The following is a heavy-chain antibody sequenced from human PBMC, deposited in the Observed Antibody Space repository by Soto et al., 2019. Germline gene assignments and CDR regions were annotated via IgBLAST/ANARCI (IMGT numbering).Heavy chain of an antibody. CDR3: AKGSGVADP. CDR1: GFTFSNYA. J-gene: IGHJ5*02. D-gene: IGHD3-10*01. V-gene: IGHV3-23*01. Sequence: GGSLRLSCAASGFTFSNYAMTWVRQAPGKGLEWVSGLNGSGGSTSSADSVKGRFAISRDNSKNTLYLQMNSLRAEDTAVYYCAKGSGVADPWGQGTLVTVSS. CDR2: LNGSGGST.